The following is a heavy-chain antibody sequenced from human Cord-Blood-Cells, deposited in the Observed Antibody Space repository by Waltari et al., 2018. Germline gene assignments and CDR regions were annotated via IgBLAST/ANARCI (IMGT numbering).Heavy chain of an antibody. CDR1: GGSFSGYY. D-gene: IGHD4-17*01. CDR2: INHSGST. CDR3: ARLNGDYFDY. V-gene: IGHV4-34*01. Sequence: QVQLQQWGAGLLKPSETLSLTCAVYGGSFSGYYWSWIRQPPGKGLEWIGEINHSGSTNSTPSLKGRVTISVDTSKNQFSLKLGSVTAADTAVYYCARLNGDYFDYWGQGTLVTVSS. J-gene: IGHJ4*02.